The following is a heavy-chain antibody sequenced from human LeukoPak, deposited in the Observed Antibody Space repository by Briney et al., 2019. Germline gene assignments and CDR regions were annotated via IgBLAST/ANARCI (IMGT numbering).Heavy chain of an antibody. CDR1: GGSFSSYY. V-gene: IGHV4-59*08. CDR3: ARYSYGSGYFDC. CDR2: ISHSGST. D-gene: IGHD5-18*01. Sequence: SETLSLTCTVSGGSFSSYYWSWIRQPPGRGLEWIGYISHSGSTKYNPSLKSRVTISVDTPKNHFSLKLSSVTATDTAVYYCARYSYGSGYFDCWGQGTLVTVSS. J-gene: IGHJ4*02.